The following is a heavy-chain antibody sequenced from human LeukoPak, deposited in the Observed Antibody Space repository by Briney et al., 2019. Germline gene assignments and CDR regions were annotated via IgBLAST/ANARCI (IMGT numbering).Heavy chain of an antibody. D-gene: IGHD6-13*01. CDR2: INPSGGST. V-gene: IGHV1-46*01. Sequence: ASVKVSCKASGYTFTSYYMHWVRQAPGQGLEWMGIINPSGGSTSYAQKFQGRLTMTRDTSTSTVYMELNSLRAEDTAVYYCARDTGQQLPPSSNYYGMDVWGQGTTVTVSS. CDR1: GYTFTSYY. J-gene: IGHJ6*02. CDR3: ARDTGQQLPPSSNYYGMDV.